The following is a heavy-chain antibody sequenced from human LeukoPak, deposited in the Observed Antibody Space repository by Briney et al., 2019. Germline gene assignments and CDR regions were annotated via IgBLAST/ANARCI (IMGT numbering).Heavy chain of an antibody. Sequence: SETLSLTCAVSGGSFSGYYCSWIRQPPGKGLEWIGEINHCGSTNYNPPLQNRVTISVETSTNHSSLKQLSVPAADTTAVYCTGAVLGSSGWYYIYWGQGNLVSVS. J-gene: IGHJ4*02. CDR1: GGSFSGYY. D-gene: IGHD6-19*01. CDR2: INHCGST. CDR3: TGAVLGSSGWYYIY. V-gene: IGHV4-34*01.